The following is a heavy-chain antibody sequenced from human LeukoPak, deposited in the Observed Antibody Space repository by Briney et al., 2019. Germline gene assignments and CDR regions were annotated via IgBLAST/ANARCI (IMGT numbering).Heavy chain of an antibody. CDR1: GGSISTSSYY. CDR2: IYYSGDT. CDR3: ARQRYESSPFDY. Sequence: SETLSLTCTVSGGSISTSSYYWGWIRQPPGKGLEWIGSIYYSGDTHYSNPSLKSRVTISVETSKNQFSLKLSSVIAADTAVYYCARQRYESSPFDYWGQGTLVTVSS. V-gene: IGHV4-39*01. D-gene: IGHD3-22*01. J-gene: IGHJ4*02.